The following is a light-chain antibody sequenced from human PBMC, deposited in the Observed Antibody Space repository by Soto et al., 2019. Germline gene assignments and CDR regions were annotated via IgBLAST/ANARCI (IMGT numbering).Light chain of an antibody. Sequence: EVVLTQSPGTLSLSPGERATLYCRASQSVSSSYLAWYQQKTGQAPRLLIYGTSSRATGIPDRFSGSGSGTDFTLTISRLEPEDFAVYYCQQYGSSSWTFGQGTKVDIK. CDR3: QQYGSSSWT. CDR2: GTS. J-gene: IGKJ1*01. CDR1: QSVSSSY. V-gene: IGKV3-20*01.